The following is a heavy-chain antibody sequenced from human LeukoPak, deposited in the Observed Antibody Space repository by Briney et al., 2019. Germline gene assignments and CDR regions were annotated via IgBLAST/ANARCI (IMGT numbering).Heavy chain of an antibody. CDR1: GFTFSSDD. CDR3: AREGSGSGIYYYAMDV. D-gene: IGHD2-15*01. Sequence: RGSLRLSCSPSGFTFSSDDTHWVRQATGKGLEWVSAIGTAGDTYYPGSVKGRFTISRENAKNSLYLQMNSLRAGDTAVYYCAREGSGSGIYYYAMDVWGQGTTVTVSS. V-gene: IGHV3-13*04. J-gene: IGHJ6*02. CDR2: IGTAGDT.